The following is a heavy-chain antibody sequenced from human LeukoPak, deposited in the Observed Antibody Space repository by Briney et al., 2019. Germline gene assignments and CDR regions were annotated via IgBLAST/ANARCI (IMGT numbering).Heavy chain of an antibody. CDR2: IGAYNTNT. D-gene: IGHD2-15*01. CDR3: ARDGPPIYCSGGTCCAED. CDR1: GYTFTSYG. V-gene: IGHV1-18*01. Sequence: ASVTVSCKASGYTFTSYGISWVRQAPGQGLEWMGWIGAYNTNTNYAQKLQGRVTMTTDTSTSTAYMELRSLRSDDTAVYYCARDGPPIYCSGGTCCAEDWGQGTLVTVSS. J-gene: IGHJ4*02.